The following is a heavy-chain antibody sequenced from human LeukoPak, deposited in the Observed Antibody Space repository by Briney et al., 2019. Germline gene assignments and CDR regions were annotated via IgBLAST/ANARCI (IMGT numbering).Heavy chain of an antibody. J-gene: IGHJ5*02. Sequence: ASVKVSCKASGYTFTGYYMHWVRQAPGQGLEWMGWINPNSGGTNYAQKFQGRVTMTRDTPISTAYMELSRLRSDDTAVYYCAREGCSSTSCQGGWFDPWGQGTLVTVSS. CDR3: AREGCSSTSCQGGWFDP. V-gene: IGHV1-2*02. D-gene: IGHD2-2*01. CDR1: GYTFTGYY. CDR2: INPNSGGT.